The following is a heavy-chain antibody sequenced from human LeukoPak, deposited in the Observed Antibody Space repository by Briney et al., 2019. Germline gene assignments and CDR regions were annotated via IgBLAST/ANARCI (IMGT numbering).Heavy chain of an antibody. CDR2: IYSVGTT. CDR1: GLTFSNTF. V-gene: IGHV3-53*01. Sequence: GGSLRLSCAASGLTFSNTFMSWVRQAPGKGLEWVSVIYSVGTTYYADSVKGRFTISRDNSKNTLYLQMNSLRAEDTAVYYCARGSGWLDYWGQGTLVTVSS. J-gene: IGHJ4*02. CDR3: ARGSGWLDY. D-gene: IGHD6-19*01.